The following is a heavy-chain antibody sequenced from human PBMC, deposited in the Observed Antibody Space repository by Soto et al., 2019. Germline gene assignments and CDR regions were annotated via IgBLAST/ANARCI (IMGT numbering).Heavy chain of an antibody. CDR2: IIPIFGTA. CDR3: SRAYRLEYYYGMDG. Sequence: QVQLVQSGAEVKKPGSSVKVSCKASGGTFSSYAISWVRQAPGQELEWMGGIIPIFGTANYAQKFQGRVTIAADESTCTADMGLSSLRSEYKAVYYCSRAYRLEYYYGMDGWGQGTKVTVSS. D-gene: IGHD6-25*01. CDR1: GGTFSSYA. J-gene: IGHJ6*02. V-gene: IGHV1-69*01.